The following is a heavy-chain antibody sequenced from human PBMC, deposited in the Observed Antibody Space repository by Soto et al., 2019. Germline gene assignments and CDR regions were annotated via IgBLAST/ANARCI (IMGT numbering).Heavy chain of an antibody. CDR2: VSYDGSNE. J-gene: IGHJ4*02. Sequence: GGSLRLSCTVSGFIFKIYAMHWVRQAPGKGLEWVAVVSYDGSNEYYADSVRGRFTISRDNSKSTLYLQINTLRVEDTALYYCARGAYYYDSSAYYSTYRLIYWGQGTLVTVSS. V-gene: IGHV3-30-3*01. CDR3: ARGAYYYDSSAYYSTYRLIY. D-gene: IGHD3-22*01. CDR1: GFIFKIYA.